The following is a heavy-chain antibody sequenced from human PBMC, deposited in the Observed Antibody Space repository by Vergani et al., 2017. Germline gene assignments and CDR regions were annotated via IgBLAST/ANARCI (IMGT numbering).Heavy chain of an antibody. CDR2: IYTSGST. D-gene: IGHD3-10*01. J-gene: IGHJ4*02. V-gene: IGHV4-61*02. CDR1: GGSISSGSYY. CDR3: ARFASSGYFDY. Sequence: QVQLQESGPGLVKPSQTLSLTCTVSGGSISSGSYYWSWIRQPAGKGLEWIGRIYTSGSTNYNPSLKSRVTISVDTSKYQFSLKLSSVTAADTAVYYCARFASSGYFDYWGQGTLVTVSS.